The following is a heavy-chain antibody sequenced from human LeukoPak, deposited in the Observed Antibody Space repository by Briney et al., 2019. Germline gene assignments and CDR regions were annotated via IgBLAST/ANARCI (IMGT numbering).Heavy chain of an antibody. CDR3: ARLWRPHDYDNWFDH. V-gene: IGHV4-59*13. D-gene: IGHD4-17*01. CDR2: TYDGGRG. Sequence: PSETLSLTCTVSGGYISSSFWTWIRQAPGKGLELIGFTYDGGRGNYKPSLRSRVDISLDTSSNRYSLRLTSVTAADTGVYYCARLWRPHDYDNWFDHWGQGIRVTVSS. CDR1: GGYISSSF. J-gene: IGHJ5*02.